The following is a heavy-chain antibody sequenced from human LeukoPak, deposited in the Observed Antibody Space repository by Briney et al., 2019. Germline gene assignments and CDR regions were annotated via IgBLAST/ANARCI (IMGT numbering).Heavy chain of an antibody. CDR3: ARGPLDSGYTYFDY. D-gene: IGHD5-12*01. CDR1: GGSVSSGSYY. V-gene: IGHV4-61*01. J-gene: IGHJ4*02. Sequence: SETLSLTCTVSGGSVSSGSYYWSWIRQPPGKGLEWIGYIYYSGSTNYNPSLKSRVTISVDTSKNQFSLKLRSVTAADTAIYYCARGPLDSGYTYFDYWGQGTLVSVAS. CDR2: IYYSGST.